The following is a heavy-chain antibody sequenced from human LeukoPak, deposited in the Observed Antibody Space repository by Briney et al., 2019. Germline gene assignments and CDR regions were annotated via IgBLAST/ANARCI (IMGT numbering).Heavy chain of an antibody. J-gene: IGHJ4*02. Sequence: GGSLRLSCAASGFTFNSYSMNWVRQAPGKGLEWVSYISSSGSSIYYADSVKGRFSISRDNAKNSLYLQMNSLRVEDTAVYYCARAGITCSTTSCLSYWGQGTLVTVSS. CDR3: ARAGITCSTTSCLSY. D-gene: IGHD2-2*01. CDR1: GFTFNSYS. V-gene: IGHV3-48*04. CDR2: ISSSGSSI.